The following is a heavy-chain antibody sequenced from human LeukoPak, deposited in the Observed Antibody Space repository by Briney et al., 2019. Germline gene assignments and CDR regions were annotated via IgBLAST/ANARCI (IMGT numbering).Heavy chain of an antibody. CDR3: ARGRRKVDYFDY. CDR1: GGSFNGYY. V-gene: IGHV4-34*01. CDR2: INHSGST. Sequence: SETLSLTCAVYGGSFNGYYWSWIRQPQGKGLEWIGEINHSGSTNYNPSLKSRVTISVDTSKNQFSLKLSSVTAADTAVYYCARGRRKVDYFDYWGQGTLVTVSS. D-gene: IGHD1-14*01. J-gene: IGHJ4*02.